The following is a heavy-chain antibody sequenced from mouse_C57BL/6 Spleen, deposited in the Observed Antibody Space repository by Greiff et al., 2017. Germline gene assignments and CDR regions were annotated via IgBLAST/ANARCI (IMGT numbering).Heavy chain of an antibody. Sequence: QVQLQQSGAELVKPGASVKLSCKASGYTFTSYWMQWVKQRPGQGLEWIGEIDPSDSYTNYNQKFKGKATVTVDTSSSTAYMQLSSLTSEDSAVYYWARSLIYHGAMDYWGQGTSVTVSS. CDR2: IDPSDSYT. CDR1: GYTFTSYW. CDR3: ARSLIYHGAMDY. V-gene: IGHV1-50*01. D-gene: IGHD2-1*01. J-gene: IGHJ4*01.